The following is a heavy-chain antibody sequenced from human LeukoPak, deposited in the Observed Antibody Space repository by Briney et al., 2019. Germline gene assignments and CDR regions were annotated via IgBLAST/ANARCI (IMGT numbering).Heavy chain of an antibody. CDR3: ARVQWYPYSNYYYGMDV. V-gene: IGHV4-34*01. CDR2: INHSGST. J-gene: IGHJ6*02. Sequence: SETLSLTCTVSGGSISSYYWSWIRQPPGKGLEWIGEINHSGSTNYNPSLKSRVTISVDTSKNQFSLKLSSVTAADTAVYYCARVQWYPYSNYYYGMDVWGQGTTVTVSS. D-gene: IGHD4-11*01. CDR1: GGSISSYY.